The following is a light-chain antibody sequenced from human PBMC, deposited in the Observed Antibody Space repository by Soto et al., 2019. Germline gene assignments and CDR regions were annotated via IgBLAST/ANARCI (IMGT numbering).Light chain of an antibody. CDR2: KAS. V-gene: IGKV1-5*03. CDR1: QSIRSW. J-gene: IGKJ1*01. Sequence: DIQMTQSPSTLSASVGDRVTITCRASQSIRSWLAWYQQKPGRAPKLLIYKASSLETGVPSRFSGSRFGTEFTLIISSLQPDDFASYYCQQYGSSSPWTFGQGTNVEI. CDR3: QQYGSSSPWT.